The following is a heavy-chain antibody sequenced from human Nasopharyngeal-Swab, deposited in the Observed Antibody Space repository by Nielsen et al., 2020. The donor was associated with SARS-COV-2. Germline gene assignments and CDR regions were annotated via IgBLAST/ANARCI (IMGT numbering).Heavy chain of an antibody. CDR3: ARDFPTPPYYDFWSGLQLDY. J-gene: IGHJ4*02. V-gene: IGHV3-74*01. Sequence: GESLKISCAASGFTFSSYWMHWVRQAPGKGPVWVSRINSDGSSTSYADSVKGRFTISRDNAKNTLYLQMNSLRAEDTAVYYCARDFPTPPYYDFWSGLQLDYWGQGTLVTVSS. CDR1: GFTFSSYW. CDR2: INSDGSST. D-gene: IGHD3-3*01.